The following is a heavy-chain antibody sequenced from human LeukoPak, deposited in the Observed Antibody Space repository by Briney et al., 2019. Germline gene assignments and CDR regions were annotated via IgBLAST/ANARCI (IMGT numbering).Heavy chain of an antibody. D-gene: IGHD3-10*01. CDR3: ARGFRGPNFDH. CDR2: IYHGGRT. Sequence: PSETLSLTCTVSGYSISSGYYWGWIRQTPGKGLEWSEYIYHGGRTDYSPSLKSLVTISVDTSKNQFSLKLSSVTAADTAVYFCARGFRGPNFDHWGQGTLVTVSS. CDR1: GYSISSGYY. V-gene: IGHV4-38-2*02. J-gene: IGHJ4*02.